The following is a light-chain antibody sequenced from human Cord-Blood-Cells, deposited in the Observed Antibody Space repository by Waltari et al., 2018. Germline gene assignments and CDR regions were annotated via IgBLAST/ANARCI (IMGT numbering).Light chain of an antibody. CDR3: SSYTGSSTGV. CDR2: DVS. CDR1: SSDVGGYNY. V-gene: IGLV2-14*01. Sequence: QSALTQPASVSGSPGQSLTIPCTGTSSDVGGYNYVSWYQQHPGKAPKLMIYDVSKRPSWVSNRFSGFKSRNTASLTISALQTVDQAGYDCSSYTGSSTGVFGGGTKLTVL. J-gene: IGLJ3*02.